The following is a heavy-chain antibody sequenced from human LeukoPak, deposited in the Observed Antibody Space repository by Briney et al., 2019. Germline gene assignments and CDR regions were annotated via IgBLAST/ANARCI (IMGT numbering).Heavy chain of an antibody. D-gene: IGHD6-19*01. CDR3: ASTVTSGWLDY. Sequence: SETLSLTCTVSGGSMTSYYWTWIRQPPGKGLEWIGYIYYSGSTNYNPSLKSRVTISVDTSKNQFSLKLSSVTAADTAVYYCASTVTSGWLDYWGQGTLVTVSS. V-gene: IGHV4-59*01. CDR1: GGSMTSYY. CDR2: IYYSGST. J-gene: IGHJ4*02.